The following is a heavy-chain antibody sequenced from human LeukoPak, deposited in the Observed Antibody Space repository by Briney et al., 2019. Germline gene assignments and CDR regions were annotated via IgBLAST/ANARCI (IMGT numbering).Heavy chain of an antibody. D-gene: IGHD5-18*01. CDR2: TYYSGST. V-gene: IGHV4-59*01. Sequence: SETLSLTCTVSGGSISSYYWSWIRQPPGKGLEWIGYTYYSGSTNYNPSLKSRVTISVDTSKNQFSLKLSSVTAADTAVYYCARYSYADWFDPWGQGTLVTVSS. J-gene: IGHJ5*02. CDR1: GGSISSYY. CDR3: ARYSYADWFDP.